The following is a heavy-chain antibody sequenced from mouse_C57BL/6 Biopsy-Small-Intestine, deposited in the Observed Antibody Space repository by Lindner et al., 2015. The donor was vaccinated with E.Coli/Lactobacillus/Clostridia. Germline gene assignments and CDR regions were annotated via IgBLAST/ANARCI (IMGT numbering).Heavy chain of an antibody. Sequence: VQLQESGAELARPGASVKLSCKASGYTFTSYGISWVKQRTGQGLEWIGEIYPRSGDTYYNEKFKGKATLTADKSSSTAYMELRSLTSEDPAVYFCARWSDGYSMDYWGQGTSVTVSS. D-gene: IGHD2-3*01. CDR3: ARWSDGYSMDY. CDR2: IYPRSGDT. CDR1: GYTFTSYG. V-gene: IGHV1-81*01. J-gene: IGHJ4*01.